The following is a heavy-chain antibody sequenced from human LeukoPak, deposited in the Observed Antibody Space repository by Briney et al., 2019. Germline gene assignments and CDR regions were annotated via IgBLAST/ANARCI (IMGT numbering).Heavy chain of an antibody. CDR2: ISSSSSYI. Sequence: KPGGSLRLSCAASGFTFSSYSMNWVRQAPGKGLEWVSSISSSSSYIYYTDSVKGRFTISRDNAKNSLYLQMNSLRAEDTAVYYCAKGSSRDRTTDYWGQGTLVTVSS. D-gene: IGHD2-15*01. CDR1: GFTFSSYS. J-gene: IGHJ4*02. CDR3: AKGSSRDRTTDY. V-gene: IGHV3-21*01.